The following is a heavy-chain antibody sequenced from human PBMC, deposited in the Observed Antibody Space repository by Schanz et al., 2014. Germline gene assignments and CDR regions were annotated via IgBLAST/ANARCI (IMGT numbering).Heavy chain of an antibody. Sequence: QVQLVQSGAEVKKPGSSVKVSCKASGGTFSTYTISWVRQAPGQGLEWMGRIIPILGIANYAQKFQDKVTITADTSTTTAYMELSGLRSEDTDVYYCARDRHECGAECYSVEVFEIWGQGTLVIVSS. CDR2: IIPILGIA. CDR3: ARDRHECGAECYSVEVFEI. CDR1: GGTFSTYT. D-gene: IGHD2-21*01. V-gene: IGHV1-69*08. J-gene: IGHJ4*02.